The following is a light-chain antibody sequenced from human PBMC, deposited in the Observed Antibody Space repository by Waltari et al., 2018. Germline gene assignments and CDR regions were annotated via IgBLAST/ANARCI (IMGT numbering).Light chain of an antibody. CDR3: CAYAGSAI. J-gene: IGLJ2*01. CDR2: DVN. V-gene: IGLV2-11*01. CDR1: SSDVGSYNY. Sequence: QSALTQPRPVAGSPGQSVTISCTGTSSDVGSYNYVCWYQRHPGKTPRLMIYDVNKRPSGVPDRFSGSKSGNTASLTISGLQAEDEADYYCCAYAGSAIFGGGTELTVL.